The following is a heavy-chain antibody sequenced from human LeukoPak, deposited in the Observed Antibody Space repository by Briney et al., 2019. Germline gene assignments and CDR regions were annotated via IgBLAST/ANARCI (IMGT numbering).Heavy chain of an antibody. V-gene: IGHV3-30*04. CDR3: ARDREYYYDSSGYYHDSLLDY. J-gene: IGHJ4*02. Sequence: PGGSLRLSCAASRFTFSAYAMHWVRQAPGKGLEWVAVISYDGSNKYYADSVKGRFTISRDNSKNTLYLQMNSLRAEDTAVYYCARDREYYYDSSGYYHDSLLDYWGQGTLVTVSS. CDR1: RFTFSAYA. D-gene: IGHD3-22*01. CDR2: ISYDGSNK.